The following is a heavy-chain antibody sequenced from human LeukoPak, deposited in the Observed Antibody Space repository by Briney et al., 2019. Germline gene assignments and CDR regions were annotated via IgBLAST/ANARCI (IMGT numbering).Heavy chain of an antibody. CDR1: GGSFSGYY. Sequence: PSETLSLTCAVYGGSFSGYYWSWIRQPPGKGLEWIGEINHSGSTNYNPSLKSRVTISVDTSKNQFSLKLSSVTAADTAVYYCATRPHGDYPFDIWGQGTMVTVSS. J-gene: IGHJ3*02. V-gene: IGHV4-34*01. CDR2: INHSGST. D-gene: IGHD4-17*01. CDR3: ATRPHGDYPFDI.